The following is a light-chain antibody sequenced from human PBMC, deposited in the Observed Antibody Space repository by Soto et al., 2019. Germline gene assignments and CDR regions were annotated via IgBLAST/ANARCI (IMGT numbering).Light chain of an antibody. CDR3: QQYGSSLPIP. CDR1: QSVSSSY. Sequence: EIVLTQSPGTLSLSRGERATLSCRASQSVSSSYLAWYQQKPGQAPRLLIYGASSRATGIPDRFSGSGSGTDFTLTISRLEPEDFAVYYCQQYGSSLPIPFGHGPRLAIK. V-gene: IGKV3-20*01. CDR2: GAS. J-gene: IGKJ5*01.